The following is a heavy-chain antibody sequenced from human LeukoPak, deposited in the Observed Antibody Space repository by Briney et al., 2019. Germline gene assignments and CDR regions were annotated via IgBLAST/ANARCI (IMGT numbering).Heavy chain of an antibody. CDR2: IYYSGST. Sequence: SETLSLTCTVSGGSIRSYYWSWIRQPPGKGLEWIGYIYYSGSTNYNPSLKSRVTISVDTSKNQFSLKLSSVTAADTALYYCARHGSLLVWFDYWGLGTLVTVSS. CDR3: ARHGSLLVWFDY. D-gene: IGHD2-8*01. CDR1: GGSIRSYY. J-gene: IGHJ4*02. V-gene: IGHV4-59*08.